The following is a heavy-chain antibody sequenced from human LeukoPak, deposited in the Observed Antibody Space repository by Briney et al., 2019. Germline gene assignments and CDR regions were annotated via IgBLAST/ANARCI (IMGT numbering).Heavy chain of an antibody. J-gene: IGHJ3*02. Sequence: ASVTVSCKASAYTFTIYTIHWVCQTPGQRLEWMGWINAGNGNRRYSQSFQGRLTITRDTSATTAYMELSSLRSEDTAVYYCARTTRSWYEDNDAFDIWGQGTPVTVSS. CDR1: AYTFTIYT. CDR2: INAGNGNR. D-gene: IGHD6-13*01. CDR3: ARTTRSWYEDNDAFDI. V-gene: IGHV1-3*01.